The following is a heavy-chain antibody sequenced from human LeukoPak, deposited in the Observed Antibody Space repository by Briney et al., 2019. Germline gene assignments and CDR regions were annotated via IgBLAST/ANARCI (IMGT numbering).Heavy chain of an antibody. CDR3: GSGGDYGNNWFDP. CDR1: GYTFTGYY. CDR2: INPNSGGT. J-gene: IGHJ5*02. D-gene: IGHD2-21*02. Sequence: ASVKVSCKASGYTFTGYYMHWVRQAPGQGLEWMGWINPNSGGTNYAQKFQGRVTVTRDTSISTAYMELSRLRSDDTAVYYCGSGGDYGNNWFDPWGQGTLVTVSS. V-gene: IGHV1-2*02.